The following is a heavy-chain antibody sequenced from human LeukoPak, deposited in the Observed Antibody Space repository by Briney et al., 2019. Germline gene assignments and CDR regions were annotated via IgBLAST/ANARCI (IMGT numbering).Heavy chain of an antibody. Sequence: GASVKVSCKASGYTFIGYYMHWVRQAPGQGLEWMGFINSNTGARGYAQKFQGRVTMSRYTSITTVYMELNSLKSEDTAVYYCERGRPLDQDSEERVTTLTDVWGKGTSVTVSS. CDR3: ERGRPLDQDSEERVTTLTDV. CDR2: INSNTGAR. D-gene: IGHD1-1*01. CDR1: GYTFIGYY. J-gene: IGHJ6*04. V-gene: IGHV1-2*02.